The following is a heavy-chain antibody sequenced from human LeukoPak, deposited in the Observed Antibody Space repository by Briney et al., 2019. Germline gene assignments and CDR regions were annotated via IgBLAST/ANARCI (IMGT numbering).Heavy chain of an antibody. CDR2: INHSGST. CDR3: ASSLGDY. Sequence: SETPSLTCAVYGGSFSGNYWSCIRQPPGKGLEWIGEINHSGSTNYNPSLKSRVTISVDTSKNQFSLKLSSVTAADTAVYYCASSLGDYWGQGTLVTVSS. CDR1: GGSFSGNY. J-gene: IGHJ4*02. V-gene: IGHV4-34*01.